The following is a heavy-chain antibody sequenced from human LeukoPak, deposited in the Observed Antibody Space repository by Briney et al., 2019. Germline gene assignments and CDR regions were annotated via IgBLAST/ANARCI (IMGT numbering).Heavy chain of an antibody. CDR1: GGSFSGYY. Sequence: SETLSLTCAVYGGSFSGYYWSWIRQPPGKGLEWIGEINHSGNTNYNPSLKSRVTILVDTSKNQFSLKLSSVTAADTAVYYCARHRQGGIYSSSWYGFDYWGQGTLVTVSS. V-gene: IGHV4-34*01. D-gene: IGHD6-13*01. J-gene: IGHJ4*02. CDR3: ARHRQGGIYSSSWYGFDY. CDR2: INHSGNT.